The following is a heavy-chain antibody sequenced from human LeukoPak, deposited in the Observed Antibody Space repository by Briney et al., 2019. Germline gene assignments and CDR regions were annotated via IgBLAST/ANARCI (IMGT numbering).Heavy chain of an antibody. CDR1: GFTFSSYV. V-gene: IGHV3-48*01. J-gene: IGHJ6*03. Sequence: GGSLRLSCAASGFTFSSYVMNWVRQAPGKGLEWVSYISSSTTIIYYESSVKGRFTISRDNSQNTVSLQLNNLRIEDTALYYCAKTSLSDPSGHYYYMDVWGKGTTVTVSS. D-gene: IGHD3-3*01. CDR3: AKTSLSDPSGHYYYMDV. CDR2: ISSSTTII.